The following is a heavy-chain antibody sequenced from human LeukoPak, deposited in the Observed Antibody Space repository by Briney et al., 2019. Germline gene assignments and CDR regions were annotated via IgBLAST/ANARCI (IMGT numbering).Heavy chain of an antibody. CDR1: GFTFSSYW. CDR2: LKQDGSET. D-gene: IGHD6-6*01. CDR3: ARIGYSSSSFDY. Sequence: GGSLRLSCAASGFTFSSYWMSWVRQAPGKGLEWVANLKQDGSETDSVDSLKGRFTISRDNAKNLVYLQMNSLRAEDTAVYYCARIGYSSSSFDYWGQGILVTVSS. J-gene: IGHJ4*02. V-gene: IGHV3-7*01.